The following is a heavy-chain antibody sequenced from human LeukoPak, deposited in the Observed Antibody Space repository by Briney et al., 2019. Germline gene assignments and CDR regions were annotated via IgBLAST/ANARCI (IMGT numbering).Heavy chain of an antibody. V-gene: IGHV3-23*01. CDR2: ITGSGGNT. CDR1: GFTFSNYA. J-gene: IGHJ4*02. D-gene: IGHD3-9*01. Sequence: GASLRLSCEASGFTFSNYAMSWVRQAPGKGLEWVSAITGSGGNTYYADSVKGRFTISRDNSKNTVFLQMNSLRAEDTAVYYCAKWGDYDVLTGYYVSDYWVQGTLVIVSS. CDR3: AKWGDYDVLTGYYVSDY.